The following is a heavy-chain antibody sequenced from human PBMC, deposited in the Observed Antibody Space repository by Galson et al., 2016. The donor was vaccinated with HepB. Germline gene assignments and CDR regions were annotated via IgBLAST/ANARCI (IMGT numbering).Heavy chain of an antibody. J-gene: IGHJ5*02. Sequence: SLRLSCAASGLTVSSNYMSWVRQAPGKGLEWVSVIYSGGGTYYADSVQGRFTISRDNSKNTVFLEMNSLRAEDTAVYYCGTESCLKGHSIVVAAPSQTWGRGTLVAVSS. CDR2: IYSGGGT. CDR1: GLTVSSNY. D-gene: IGHD2-15*01. V-gene: IGHV3-53*01. CDR3: GTESCLKGHSIVVAAPSQT.